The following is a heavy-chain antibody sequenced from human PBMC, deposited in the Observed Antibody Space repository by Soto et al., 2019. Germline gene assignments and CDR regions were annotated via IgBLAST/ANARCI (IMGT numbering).Heavy chain of an antibody. Sequence: QVQLQESGPGLVKSSETLSLTCTVSGGSISPYYWSWIRQSPGKGLEWIGYISSSGNPYYSPSLKRRVIMSLDTSRNQITLKVASATAADTAVYFCARGVGSSPPRYWGQGTLVSVSS. J-gene: IGHJ4*02. CDR3: ARGVGSSPPRY. V-gene: IGHV4-59*01. D-gene: IGHD1-26*01. CDR1: GGSISPYY. CDR2: ISSSGNP.